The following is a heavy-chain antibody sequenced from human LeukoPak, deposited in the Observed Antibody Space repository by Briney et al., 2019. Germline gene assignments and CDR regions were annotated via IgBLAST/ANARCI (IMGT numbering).Heavy chain of an antibody. V-gene: IGHV3-21*01. Sequence: PGGSLRLSCAASGFTFSSYSMNWVRQAPGKGLEWVSSISSSSSYIYYADSVKGRFTISRDNAKNSLYLQMNSLRAEDTAVYYCARAYTFGGVIVLDYWGQGTLVTVSS. CDR1: GFTFSSYS. D-gene: IGHD3-16*02. CDR3: ARAYTFGGVIVLDY. J-gene: IGHJ4*02. CDR2: ISSSSSYI.